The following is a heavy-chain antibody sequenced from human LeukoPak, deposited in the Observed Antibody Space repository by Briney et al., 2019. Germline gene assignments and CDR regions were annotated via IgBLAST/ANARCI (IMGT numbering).Heavy chain of an antibody. CDR1: GGSISSYY. Sequence: SETLSLTRTVSGGSISSYYWSWIRQPPGKGLEWIGYIYYSGSTNYNPSLKSRVTISVDTSKNQFSLKLSSVTAADTAVYYCASSYSSGWYAFDYWGQGTLVTVSS. V-gene: IGHV4-59*08. CDR3: ASSYSSGWYAFDY. CDR2: IYYSGST. J-gene: IGHJ4*02. D-gene: IGHD6-19*01.